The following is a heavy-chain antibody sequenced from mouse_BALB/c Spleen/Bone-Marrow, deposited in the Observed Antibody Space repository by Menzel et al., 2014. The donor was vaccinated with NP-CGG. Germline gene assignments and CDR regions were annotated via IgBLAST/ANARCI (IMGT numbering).Heavy chain of an antibody. CDR1: GYTFTNYF. V-gene: IGHV1S16*01. J-gene: IGHJ3*01. CDR3: TRSGPGFAY. Sequence: QVQLQQPGAELVKPGASVKLSCKASGYTFTNYFMYWVEQRPGQCLGWIGEINPNNGGTNFNENFKSKATLTLDKSSSTAYMQLSSLTSEDSAVYYCTRSGPGFAYWGHGTLVTVSA. CDR2: INPNNGGT.